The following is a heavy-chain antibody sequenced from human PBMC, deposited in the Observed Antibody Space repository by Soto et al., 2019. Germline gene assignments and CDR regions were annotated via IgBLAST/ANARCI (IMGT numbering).Heavy chain of an antibody. D-gene: IGHD6-19*01. V-gene: IGHV5-10-1*03. Sequence: EVQLMQSGAQVKKPGESLTISCKASGYTFTTYWISWVRQMPGKGLEWMGRLDPRQSYANYNPSFEGHVTISVDRSTTTVSMQWSGLEASDTGIYYCARTGPVAGSSLGFYFGIDVWGQGTTVTVSS. CDR3: ARTGPVAGSSLGFYFGIDV. CDR2: LDPRQSYA. J-gene: IGHJ6*02. CDR1: GYTFTTYW.